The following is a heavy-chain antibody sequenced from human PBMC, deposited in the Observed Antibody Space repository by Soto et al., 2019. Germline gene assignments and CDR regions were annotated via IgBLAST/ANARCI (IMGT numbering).Heavy chain of an antibody. CDR3: AHRLTLNSDWNYGRFDY. J-gene: IGHJ4*02. CDR2: IYWDDDK. V-gene: IGHV2-5*02. Sequence: QITLKESGPTLVKPTQTLTLTCTFSGFSLTTSGVGVGWIRQPPGKALEWLALIYWDDDKRHNPSLRSRLTITKXXSXNXXVLTMTNLDPVDTATFYCAHRLTLNSDWNYGRFDYWGQGTLVTVSS. CDR1: GFSLTTSGVG. D-gene: IGHD1-1*01.